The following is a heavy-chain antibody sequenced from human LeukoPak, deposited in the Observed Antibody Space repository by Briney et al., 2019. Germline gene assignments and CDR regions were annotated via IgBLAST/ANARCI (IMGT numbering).Heavy chain of an antibody. D-gene: IGHD3-16*02. Sequence: SETLSLTCAVYGGSFSGDYWTWIRQPPGKGLEWIGEINHSGSTNYNPSLKSRVTISGDTSKKQFSLQVSSMTAADTAVYYCARGSWGSYRYTNYYYGLDVWGQGTTVTVSS. V-gene: IGHV4-34*01. CDR3: ARGSWGSYRYTNYYYGLDV. CDR1: GGSFSGDY. CDR2: INHSGST. J-gene: IGHJ6*02.